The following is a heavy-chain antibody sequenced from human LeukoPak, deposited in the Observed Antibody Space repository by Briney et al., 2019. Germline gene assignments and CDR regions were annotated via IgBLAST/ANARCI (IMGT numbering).Heavy chain of an antibody. CDR3: ARTSRHFYGSESNLTPWPDGMDV. CDR2: IYYIGRT. CDR1: GGTINTYY. V-gene: IGHV4-59*01. D-gene: IGHD3-10*01. Sequence: SETLSLTCTVSGGTINTYYWTWIRQPPGKGLEWIGYIYYIGRTDCSPTLKSRATISVDTSKNQFSLKLSSVTAADTAVYYCARTSRHFYGSESNLTPWPDGMDVWGQGTTVTVSS. J-gene: IGHJ6*02.